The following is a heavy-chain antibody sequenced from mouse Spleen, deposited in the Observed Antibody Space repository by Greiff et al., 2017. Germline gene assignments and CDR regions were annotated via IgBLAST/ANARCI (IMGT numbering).Heavy chain of an antibody. CDR1: GFTFSNYW. J-gene: IGHJ4*01. CDR2: IRLKSDNYAT. Sequence: EVKLVESGGGLVQPGGSMKLSCVASGFTFSNYWMNWVRQSPEKGLEWVAQIRLKSDNYATHYAESVKGRFTISRDDSKSSVYLQMNNLRAEDTGIYYCTGGVFYAMDYWGQGTSVTVSS. CDR3: TGGVFYAMDY. V-gene: IGHV6-3*01.